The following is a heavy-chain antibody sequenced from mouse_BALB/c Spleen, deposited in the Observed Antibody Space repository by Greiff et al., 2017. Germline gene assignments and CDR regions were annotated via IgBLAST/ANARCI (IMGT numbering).Heavy chain of an antibody. J-gene: IGHJ1*01. CDR1: GYSITSDYA. Sequence: EVQLQQSGPGLVKPSQSLSLTCAVTGYSITSDYAWNWIRQFPGNKLEWMGYISYSGSTSYNPSLKSRISITRDTSKNQFFLQLNSVTTEDTATYYCARPGPTRRVWYFDVWGAGTTVTVSS. D-gene: IGHD5-1*01. CDR2: ISYSGST. CDR3: ARPGPTRRVWYFDV. V-gene: IGHV3-2*02.